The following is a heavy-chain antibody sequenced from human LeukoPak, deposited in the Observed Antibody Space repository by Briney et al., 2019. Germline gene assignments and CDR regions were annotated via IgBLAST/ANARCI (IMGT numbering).Heavy chain of an antibody. J-gene: IGHJ4*02. V-gene: IGHV3-30*18. CDR3: AKEMATGDFDY. Sequence: PGRSLRLSCAASGFTFSSYGMHWVRQAPGKGLEWVAVISYDGSNKYYADSVKGRFTISRDNSKNTLYLQMNSLRAEDTAVYYCAKEMATGDFDYWGQGTLVTVSS. D-gene: IGHD5-24*01. CDR2: ISYDGSNK. CDR1: GFTFSSYG.